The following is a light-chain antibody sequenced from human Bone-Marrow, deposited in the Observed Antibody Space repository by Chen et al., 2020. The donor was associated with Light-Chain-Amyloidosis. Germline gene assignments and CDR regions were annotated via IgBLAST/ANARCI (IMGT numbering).Light chain of an antibody. CDR2: DDS. V-gene: IGLV3-21*02. Sequence: SYVLTQPSSVSVAPGQTATIACGGNNIGSTIVHWYQQTPGQAPRLVFYDDSDRPSGIPERLSGSNAGNTATLTISRVEAGDEADYYCQVWDRSSDRPVFGGGTKLTVL. J-gene: IGLJ3*02. CDR3: QVWDRSSDRPV. CDR1: NIGSTI.